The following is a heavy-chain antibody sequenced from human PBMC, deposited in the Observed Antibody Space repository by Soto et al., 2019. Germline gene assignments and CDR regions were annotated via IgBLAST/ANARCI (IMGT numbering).Heavy chain of an antibody. Sequence: SEPLSLTCTISGGSINGYYWSWIRQPPGKGREWIGYVYYTGATKYNPSLESRGIISADTAKNQFSLRVTSVTAADMVLYYCAQYSRTEADGYKLDFSCQGILVT. CDR1: GGSINGYY. D-gene: IGHD5-12*01. J-gene: IGHJ4*02. CDR3: AQYSRTEADGYKLDF. V-gene: IGHV4-59*01. CDR2: VYYTGAT.